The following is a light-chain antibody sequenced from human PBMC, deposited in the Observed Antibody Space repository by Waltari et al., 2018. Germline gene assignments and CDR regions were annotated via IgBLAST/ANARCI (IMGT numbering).Light chain of an antibody. J-gene: IGLJ3*02. CDR3: AVWDDSLSGRV. CDR2: RNN. V-gene: IGLV1-47*01. Sequence: QSVLTQPPSASGTPGQRVTISCSGSRSNIGNNYVYWYQQPPGTAPKLLIYRNNPRPSGVPDRFSGSKSGPSASLAISGLRSEDEADYYFAVWDDSLSGRVFGGGTKVTVL. CDR1: RSNIGNNY.